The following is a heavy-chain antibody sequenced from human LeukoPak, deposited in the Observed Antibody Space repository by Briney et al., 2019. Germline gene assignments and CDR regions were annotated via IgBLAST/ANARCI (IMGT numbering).Heavy chain of an antibody. D-gene: IGHD3-10*01. CDR1: GGTIDNYD. V-gene: IGHV3-9*01. CDR2: ISCNSSNT. J-gene: IGHJ4*02. CDR3: AKDMNSYGSGSSYNPWGPFDS. Sequence: GESLTLSCAASGGTIDNYDMHWVRQSPGKGLEWVASISCNSSNTGFAAPVNRLITISRDNADNFLYLQMNSLTPEDTAFYCCAKDMNSYGSGSSYNPWGPFDSWGQGTLVTVSS.